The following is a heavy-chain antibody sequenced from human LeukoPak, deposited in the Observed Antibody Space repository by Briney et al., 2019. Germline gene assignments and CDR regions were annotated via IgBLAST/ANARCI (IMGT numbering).Heavy chain of an antibody. CDR2: TIPIFGTA. D-gene: IGHD6-13*01. J-gene: IGHJ4*02. V-gene: IGHV1-69*13. Sequence: SVKVSCKASGGTFSSYAISWVRQAPGQGLEWMGGTIPIFGTANYAQKFQGRVAITADESTSTAYMELSSLRSEDTAVYYCARGSKPFIAPFDYWGQGTLVTVSS. CDR1: GGTFSSYA. CDR3: ARGSKPFIAPFDY.